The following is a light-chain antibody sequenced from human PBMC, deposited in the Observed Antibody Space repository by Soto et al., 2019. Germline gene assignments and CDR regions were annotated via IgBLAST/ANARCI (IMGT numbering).Light chain of an antibody. V-gene: IGKV1D-13*01. CDR1: QAISSA. CDR2: DAS. J-gene: IGKJ3*01. CDR3: QQFNHWPVT. Sequence: ANQLTQCRSSLATSVSDGGSISCEASQAISSALAWYQQKPGKPPKLLIYDASTLQSGVPSRFSGTASGTDFTLTIPSLQPEDFATYYCQQFNHWPVTFGPGTKVDIK.